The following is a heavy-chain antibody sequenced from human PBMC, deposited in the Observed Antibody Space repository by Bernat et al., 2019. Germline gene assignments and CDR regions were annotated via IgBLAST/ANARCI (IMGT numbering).Heavy chain of an antibody. J-gene: IGHJ6*03. CDR3: AREGYRIFGVVVDYYMDV. CDR1: GITFSSYA. D-gene: IGHD3-3*01. Sequence: VQLVESGGDLVQPGGSLRLACAASGITFSSYAMHWVRQAPGKGLEWVAVISYDGSNKYYADSVKGRFTISRDNSKNTLYLQMNSLRAEDTAVYYCAREGYRIFGVVVDYYMDVWGKGTTVTVSS. V-gene: IGHV3-30-3*01. CDR2: ISYDGSNK.